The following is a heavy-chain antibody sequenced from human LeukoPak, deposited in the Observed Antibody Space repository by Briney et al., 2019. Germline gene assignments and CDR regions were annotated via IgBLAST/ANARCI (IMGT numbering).Heavy chain of an antibody. Sequence: PGGSLRLSCAASGFTFSSYWMHWVRQAPGKGLVWVSRIHSDGSSTSYADSVRGRFTISRDDAKSTLYLQMNSLRAEDTAVYYCVRSGWPYYFDYWGQGTLVTVSS. CDR1: GFTFSSYW. CDR2: IHSDGSST. V-gene: IGHV3-74*01. D-gene: IGHD3-22*01. J-gene: IGHJ4*02. CDR3: VRSGWPYYFDY.